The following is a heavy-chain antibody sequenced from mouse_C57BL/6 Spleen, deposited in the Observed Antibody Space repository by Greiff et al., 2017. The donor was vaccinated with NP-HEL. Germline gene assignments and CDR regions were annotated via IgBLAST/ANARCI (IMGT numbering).Heavy chain of an antibody. CDR1: GYTFTDYY. CDR3: ARELTGPFDY. CDR2: INPYNGGT. D-gene: IGHD4-1*01. V-gene: IGHV1-19*01. J-gene: IGHJ2*01. Sequence: EVQLQQSGPVLVKPGASVKMSCKASGYTFTDYYMNWVKQSHGKSLEWIGVINPYNGGTSYNQKFKGKATLTVDKSSSTAYMELNSLTSEDSAVYYCARELTGPFDYWGQGTTLTVSS.